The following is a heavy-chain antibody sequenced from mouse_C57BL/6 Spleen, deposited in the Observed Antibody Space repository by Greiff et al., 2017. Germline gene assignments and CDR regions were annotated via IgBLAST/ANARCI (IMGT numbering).Heavy chain of an antibody. Sequence: EVKVVESEGGLVQPGSSMKLSCTASGFTFSDYYIAWVRQVPEKGLEWVANINYDGSSTYYLDSLKSRFIISRDNAKNILYLQMSSLKSEDTATYYCARLDSSGSAWFAYWGQGTLVTVSA. CDR3: ARLDSSGSAWFAY. CDR1: GFTFSDYY. J-gene: IGHJ3*01. CDR2: INYDGSST. D-gene: IGHD3-2*02. V-gene: IGHV5-16*01.